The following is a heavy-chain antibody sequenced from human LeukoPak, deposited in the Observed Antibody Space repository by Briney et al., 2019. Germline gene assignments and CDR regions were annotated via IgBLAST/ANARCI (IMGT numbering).Heavy chain of an antibody. V-gene: IGHV4-31*03. CDR2: IYYSGST. J-gene: IGHJ4*02. Sequence: PSETLSLTCTVSGGSISSGGYYWSWIRQHPGKGLEWIGYIYYSGSTYYNPSLKSRVTISVDTSKNQFSLKLSSVTAADTAVYYCASAYYGSGSYYKDYWGQGTLVTVSS. D-gene: IGHD3-10*01. CDR1: GGSISSGGYY. CDR3: ASAYYGSGSYYKDY.